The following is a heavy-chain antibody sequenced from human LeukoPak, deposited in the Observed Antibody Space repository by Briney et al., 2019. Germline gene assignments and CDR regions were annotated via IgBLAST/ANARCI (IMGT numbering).Heavy chain of an antibody. CDR2: TSSSDAGT. CDR1: GFTLSSYA. J-gene: IGHJ3*02. CDR3: ARDHHRRHYHSQARDTFDI. Sequence: GGSLRLSCPASGFTLSSYAITWVRQAPGKGLEWVSATSSSDAGTYYAESVRGRFTISRDNSKNTLFLQMNSLRAEDTAVYYCARDHHRRHYHSQARDTFDIWGQGTMVTVSS. D-gene: IGHD3-22*01. V-gene: IGHV3-23*01.